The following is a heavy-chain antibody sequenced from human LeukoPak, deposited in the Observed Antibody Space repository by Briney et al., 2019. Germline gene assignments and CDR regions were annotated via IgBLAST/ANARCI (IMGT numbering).Heavy chain of an antibody. V-gene: IGHV3-33*01. CDR3: ARGVYGSGYYDY. J-gene: IGHJ4*02. CDR1: GFTFSSYG. Sequence: GGSLRLACAASGFTFSSYGMHWVRQAPGKGLEWVAVIWYDGSNKYYADSVKGRFTISRDNSKTTLYLQMNSLRAEDTAVYYCARGVYGSGYYDYWGQGTLVTVSS. CDR2: IWYDGSNK. D-gene: IGHD3-22*01.